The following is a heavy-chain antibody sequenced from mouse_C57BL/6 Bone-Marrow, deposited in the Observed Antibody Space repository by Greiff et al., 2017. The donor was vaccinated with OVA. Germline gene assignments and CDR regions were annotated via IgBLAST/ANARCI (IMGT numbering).Heavy chain of an antibody. D-gene: IGHD2-4*01. CDR3: ASPFYDYDGGGFDY. J-gene: IGHJ2*01. CDR1: GYTFTSYT. V-gene: IGHV1-4*01. Sequence: QVQLQQSGAELARPGASVKMSCKASGYTFTSYTMHWVKQRPGQGLEWIGYINPSSGYTKYNQKFKDKATLTADKSSSTAYMQLSSLTSEDSAVYYSASPFYDYDGGGFDYWGQGTTLTVSS. CDR2: INPSSGYT.